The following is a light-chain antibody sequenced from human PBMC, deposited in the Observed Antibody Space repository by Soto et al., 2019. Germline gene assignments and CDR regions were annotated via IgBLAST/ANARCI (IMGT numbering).Light chain of an antibody. CDR1: QSISDT. Sequence: IVMTQSPATLSVYPGERATLSCRASQSISDTLAWYQQKPGQAPRLLIHGASTRAPGFPARFSGSGSGTDFTLTISSLQSEDFAVYYCQQYNNWPWTFGQGTKVDI. V-gene: IGKV3-15*01. CDR2: GAS. J-gene: IGKJ1*01. CDR3: QQYNNWPWT.